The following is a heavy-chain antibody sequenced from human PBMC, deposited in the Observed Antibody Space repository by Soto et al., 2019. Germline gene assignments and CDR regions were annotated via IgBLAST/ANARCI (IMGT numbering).Heavy chain of an antibody. CDR1: GYTFTSYY. CDR3: ARDPATGYSYGNVFGSATYGLDV. D-gene: IGHD5-18*01. CDR2: INPSGGSP. Sequence: ASVKVSCKASGYTFTSYYMHWVRQAPGQGLEWMGIINPSGGSPSYAQEFQGRVSMTRDTPTSTVYMDLSSLRSEDTAVYYCARDPATGYSYGNVFGSATYGLDVWGQGTTVTVSS. J-gene: IGHJ6*02. V-gene: IGHV1-46*01.